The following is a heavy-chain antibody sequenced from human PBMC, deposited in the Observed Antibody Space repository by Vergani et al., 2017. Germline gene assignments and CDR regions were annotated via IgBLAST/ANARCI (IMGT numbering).Heavy chain of an antibody. D-gene: IGHD3-16*01. Sequence: VQLLESGGGIVQPGRSLTLSCVASRSTFKTYGMHWVRQAPGKGLEWVAGIWHDGSNEKYVDSVQGRFTISRDNSKNTLYLEMESLRVEDTAVYFCARDKSKRAPAVMGTYYYYMDVWGKGTKVTVSS. CDR2: IWHDGSNE. CDR3: ARDKSKRAPAVMGTYYYYMDV. V-gene: IGHV3-33*01. J-gene: IGHJ6*03. CDR1: RSTFKTYG.